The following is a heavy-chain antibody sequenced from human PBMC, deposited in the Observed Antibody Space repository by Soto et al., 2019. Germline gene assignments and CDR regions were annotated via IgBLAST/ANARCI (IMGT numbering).Heavy chain of an antibody. D-gene: IGHD2-2*01. CDR3: ARLGGCCGSTRCYGFYGMDV. J-gene: IGHJ6*02. V-gene: IGHV1-18*01. CDR2: ISAYNGNT. Sequence: GASVKVSCKASGYTFTSYGISWVRQAPGQGLEWMGWISAYNGNTNYTQQLQGRVTMTTDTSTSTAYMELRSLRSDDTAVYFCARLGGCCGSTRCYGFYGMDVWGQGTTVTVSS. CDR1: GYTFTSYG.